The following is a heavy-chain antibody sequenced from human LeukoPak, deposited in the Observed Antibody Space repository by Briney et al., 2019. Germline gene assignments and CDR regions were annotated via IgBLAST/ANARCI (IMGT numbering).Heavy chain of an antibody. J-gene: IGHJ4*02. CDR1: GFTFSSYA. CDR3: ARWVGAAGFDY. V-gene: IGHV3-30-3*01. CDR2: ISYDGSNK. D-gene: IGHD2-15*01. Sequence: GGSLRLSCAASGFTFSSYAMHWVRQAPGKGLEWVAVISYDGSNKYYAESVKGRFTISRDNSKNTLYLQMNSLRAEDTAVYYCARWVGAAGFDYWGQGTLVTVSS.